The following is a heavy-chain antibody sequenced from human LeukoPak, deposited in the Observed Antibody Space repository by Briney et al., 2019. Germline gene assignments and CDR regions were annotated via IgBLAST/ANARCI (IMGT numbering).Heavy chain of an antibody. CDR3: ASTVTTGWALNC. Sequence: PSETLSLTCTVSGGSISSYYWSWIRQPPGKGLEWIGYIYYSGSTKYNPSLKSRVTISVDTSENQFSLKLSSVTAADTAVYYCASTVTTGWALNCWGQGTLVTVSS. D-gene: IGHD4-17*01. CDR1: GGSISSYY. J-gene: IGHJ4*01. V-gene: IGHV4-59*01. CDR2: IYYSGST.